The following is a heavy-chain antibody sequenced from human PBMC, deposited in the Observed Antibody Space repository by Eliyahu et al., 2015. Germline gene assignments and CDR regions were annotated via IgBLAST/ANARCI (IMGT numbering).Heavy chain of an antibody. CDR2: IHNGDRT. CDR1: GFTVSTDY. J-gene: IGHJ6*02. Sequence: EVQLVESGGGLVQPGGSLRLSCAASGFTVSTDYLGWVRQAPGKGLEWVSIIHNGDRTYYADSVKGRFTISRDSSKNTVSLQMDSVRAEDSAVYYCADSRDPLQAGRMDVWGQGTTVTVSS. CDR3: ADSRDPLQAGRMDV. D-gene: IGHD1-1*01. V-gene: IGHV3-66*01.